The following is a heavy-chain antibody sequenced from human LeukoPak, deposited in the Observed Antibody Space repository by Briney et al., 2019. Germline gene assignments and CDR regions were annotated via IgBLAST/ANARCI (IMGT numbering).Heavy chain of an antibody. J-gene: IGHJ6*03. CDR2: INPSGGST. D-gene: IGHD1-14*01. CDR3: ARTMSDYYYMDV. V-gene: IGHV1-46*01. CDR1: GYTFTSYY. Sequence: ASVQVSCKASGYTFTSYYLHWVRQAPGQGLEWMGIINPSGGSTTYAQKFQGRVTMTRDTSTSTVYMELSSLRSEDTAVYYCARTMSDYYYMDVWAEGSPVTVSS.